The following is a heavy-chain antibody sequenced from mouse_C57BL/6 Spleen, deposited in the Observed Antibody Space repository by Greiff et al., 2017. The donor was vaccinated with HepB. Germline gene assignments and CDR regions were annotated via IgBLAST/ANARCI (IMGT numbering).Heavy chain of an antibody. J-gene: IGHJ4*01. CDR3: ARAGSSYDYYAMDY. CDR1: GFTFSSYA. Sequence: EVNLVESGGGLVKPGGSLKLSCAASGFTFSSYAMSWVRQTPEKRLEWVATISDGGSYTYYPDNVKGRFTISRDNAKNNLYLQMSHLKSEDTAMYYCARAGSSYDYYAMDYWGQGTSVTVSS. V-gene: IGHV5-4*03. D-gene: IGHD1-1*01. CDR2: ISDGGSYT.